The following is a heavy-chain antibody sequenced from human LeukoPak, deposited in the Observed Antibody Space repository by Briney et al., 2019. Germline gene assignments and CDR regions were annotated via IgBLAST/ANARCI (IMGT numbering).Heavy chain of an antibody. CDR2: IYYSGST. D-gene: IGHD5-18*01. J-gene: IGHJ4*02. CDR1: GGSIRSYY. CDR3: VSPRGFSYGYFDY. V-gene: IGHV4-59*08. Sequence: SETLSLTCTVSGGSIRSYYWSWIRQPPGKGLEWIGYIYYSGSTNYNPSLKSRVSISADTSKNQFSLTLGSVSATDTAVYYCVSPRGFSYGYFDYWGQGTLVTVSS.